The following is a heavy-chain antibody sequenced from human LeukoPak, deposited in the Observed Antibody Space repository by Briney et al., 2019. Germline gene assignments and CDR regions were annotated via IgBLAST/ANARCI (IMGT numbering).Heavy chain of an antibody. CDR1: GFTFSDYY. Sequence: KPGGSLRLSCAASGFTFSDYYMSWIRQAPGKGLEWVSYISSSGSTIYYADSVKGRFTISRDNAKNSLYLQMNSLRAEDTAVYYCAKDRGDILTGYYIYYFDYWGQGTLVTVSS. CDR2: ISSSGSTI. CDR3: AKDRGDILTGYYIYYFDY. J-gene: IGHJ4*02. V-gene: IGHV3-11*01. D-gene: IGHD3-9*01.